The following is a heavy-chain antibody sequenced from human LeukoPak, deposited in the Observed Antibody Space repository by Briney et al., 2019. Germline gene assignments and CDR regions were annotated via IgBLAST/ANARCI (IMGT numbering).Heavy chain of an antibody. CDR2: ISGYTGNT. J-gene: IGHJ4*02. CDR3: ARAPRVASTGRFDY. CDR1: GYSFTSYG. Sequence: GASVKVSCKTSGYSFTSYGVNWVRQAPGQGLEWLGWISGYTGNTDYAQKFQGRVTMTTDTSTTTAHMELRSLRSDDTAVYYCARAPRVASTGRFDYWGQGTLVTVSS. D-gene: IGHD6-13*01. V-gene: IGHV1-18*01.